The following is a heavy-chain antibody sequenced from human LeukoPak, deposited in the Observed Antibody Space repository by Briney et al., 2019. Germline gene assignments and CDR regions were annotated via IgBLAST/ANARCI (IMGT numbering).Heavy chain of an antibody. J-gene: IGHJ4*02. Sequence: SETLSLTCAVYGGSFSGYYWSWIRQPPGKGLEWIGEINHSGSTNYNPSLKSRVTISVDTSKNQFSLKLSSVTAADTAVYYCARGRCGSGSYYDDYWGRGTLVTVSS. D-gene: IGHD3-10*01. CDR1: GGSFSGYY. CDR3: ARGRCGSGSYYDDY. V-gene: IGHV4-34*01. CDR2: INHSGST.